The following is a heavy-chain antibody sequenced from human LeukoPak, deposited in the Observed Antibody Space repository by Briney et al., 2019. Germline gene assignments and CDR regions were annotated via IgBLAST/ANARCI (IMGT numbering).Heavy chain of an antibody. CDR2: FIPILGTA. Sequence: ASVKVSCKASGGTFRSYGLNWVRQAPGQGLEWMGGFIPILGTAKYAQKLQGRVTITADESTSTAYMELSSLRYEDTAVYYYARGLYCSSSTSCYDYGMDVWGQGTTVTVSS. V-gene: IGHV1-69*13. D-gene: IGHD2-2*01. J-gene: IGHJ6*02. CDR1: GGTFRSYG. CDR3: ARGLYCSSSTSCYDYGMDV.